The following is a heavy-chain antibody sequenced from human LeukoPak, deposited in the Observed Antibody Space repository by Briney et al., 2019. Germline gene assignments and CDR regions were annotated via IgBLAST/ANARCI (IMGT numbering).Heavy chain of an antibody. D-gene: IGHD7-27*01. CDR3: ARVAWGPNWYFDL. Sequence: GGSLRLSCAASGFTCSSGAMSWVRQAPGKGLEWVSAISGSGGHTFYADSVKGRFTISRDNSKNTLSLEMNSLRADDTAVYYCARVAWGPNWYFDLWGRGTLVTVSS. V-gene: IGHV3-23*01. CDR1: GFTCSSGA. J-gene: IGHJ2*01. CDR2: ISGSGGHT.